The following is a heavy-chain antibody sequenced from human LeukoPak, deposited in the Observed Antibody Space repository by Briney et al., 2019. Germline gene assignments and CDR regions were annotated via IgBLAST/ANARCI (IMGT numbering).Heavy chain of an antibody. CDR1: GGSFSGYY. CDR2: INHSGSA. J-gene: IGHJ5*02. D-gene: IGHD2-2*01. CDR3: ARSLNIEVVPSNWFAP. V-gene: IGHV4-34*01. Sequence: PSETLSLTCAVYGGSFSGYYWSWIRQPPGKGLEWIGEINHSGSANYNPSLKSRVTFSVDTSKNQFSLKLSSVTAADTAVYYCARSLNIEVVPSNWFAPWGQGTLVTVSS.